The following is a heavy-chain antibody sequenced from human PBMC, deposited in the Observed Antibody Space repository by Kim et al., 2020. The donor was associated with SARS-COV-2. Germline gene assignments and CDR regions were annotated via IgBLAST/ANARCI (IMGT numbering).Heavy chain of an antibody. CDR2: T. J-gene: IGHJ4*02. Sequence: TKFSQKFQDRVSISRDTSASTVYMELTSLTSEDTAVYYCAREGGGTYFLDYWGQGALVSVSS. D-gene: IGHD1-26*01. V-gene: IGHV1-3*01. CDR3: AREGGGTYFLDY.